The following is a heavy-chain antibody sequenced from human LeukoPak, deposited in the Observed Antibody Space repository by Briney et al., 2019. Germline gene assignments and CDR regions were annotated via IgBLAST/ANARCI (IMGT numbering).Heavy chain of an antibody. V-gene: IGHV4-4*07. CDR1: GGSISSYY. J-gene: IGHJ3*02. CDR2: IYTSGST. Sequence: SETLSLTCTVSGGSISSYYWSWIRQPAGKGLEWIGRIYTSGSTNYNPSLKSRVTMSVDTSKNQFSLKLSSVTAADTAVYYCARDLPIVGAGGHDAFDIWGQGTMVTVSS. D-gene: IGHD1-26*01. CDR3: ARDLPIVGAGGHDAFDI.